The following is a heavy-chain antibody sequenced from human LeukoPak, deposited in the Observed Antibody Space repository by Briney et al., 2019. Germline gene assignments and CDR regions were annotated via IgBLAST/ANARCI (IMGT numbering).Heavy chain of an antibody. Sequence: SETLSLTCTVSGGSISSSSYYWGWIRQPPGKGLEWIGSIHYSGSTYYNPSLKSRVTISVDTSKNQFSLKLSSVTAADTAVYYCARLPGYYDSSGYYHWYFDLWGRGTLVTVSS. D-gene: IGHD3-22*01. V-gene: IGHV4-39*01. CDR1: GGSISSSSYY. CDR3: ARLPGYYDSSGYYHWYFDL. J-gene: IGHJ2*01. CDR2: IHYSGST.